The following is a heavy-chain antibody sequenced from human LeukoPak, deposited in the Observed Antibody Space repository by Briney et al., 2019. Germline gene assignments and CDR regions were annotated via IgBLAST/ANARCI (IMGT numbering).Heavy chain of an antibody. V-gene: IGHV4-31*03. J-gene: IGHJ4*02. Sequence: PSETLSLTCTVSGGSVLSGGHYWSWIRQHPGKGLEWIGYIYYSGSTSFNPSLKSRVTMSVDTSNSQFSLRLTSVTAADTAVYFCARRVGKYPTYYFDYWGQGTLITVSS. CDR1: GGSVLSGGHY. CDR3: ARRVGKYPTYYFDY. D-gene: IGHD1-1*01. CDR2: IYYSGST.